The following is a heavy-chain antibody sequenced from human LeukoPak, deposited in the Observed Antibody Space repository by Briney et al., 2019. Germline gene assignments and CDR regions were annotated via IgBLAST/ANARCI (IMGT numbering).Heavy chain of an antibody. CDR2: IRSSSET. Sequence: GGSLRLSCAASGFIFSQYSMNWVRQAPGKGLEWVSHIRSSSETFYADSVKGRFTISRDNARNSLYLQMNNLRGEDTAVYYCAKGDCGIDCSVFDYWGRGTLVSVSS. V-gene: IGHV3-48*01. CDR3: AKGDCGIDCSVFDY. D-gene: IGHD2-21*02. CDR1: GFIFSQYS. J-gene: IGHJ4*02.